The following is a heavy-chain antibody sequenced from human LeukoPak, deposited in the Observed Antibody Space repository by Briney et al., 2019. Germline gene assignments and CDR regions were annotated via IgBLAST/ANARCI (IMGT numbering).Heavy chain of an antibody. Sequence: SVKVSCKASGGIFSSYAISWVRQAPGQGLEWMGGIIPIFGTANYAQKFQGRVTITTDESTSTAYMELSSLRSEDTAVYYCARWGRGYSGLRGGNAFDIWGQGTMVTVSS. CDR1: GGIFSSYA. CDR2: IIPIFGTA. D-gene: IGHD5-12*01. J-gene: IGHJ3*02. V-gene: IGHV1-69*05. CDR3: ARWGRGYSGLRGGNAFDI.